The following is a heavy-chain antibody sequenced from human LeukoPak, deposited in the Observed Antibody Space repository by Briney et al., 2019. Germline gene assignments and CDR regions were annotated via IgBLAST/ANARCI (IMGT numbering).Heavy chain of an antibody. CDR1: GGSFSGYY. V-gene: IGHV4-34*01. Sequence: TSETLSLTCAVYGGSFSGYYWSWIRQPPGKGLEWIGEINHSGSTNYNPSLKSRVTISVDTSKNQFSLRLSSVTAADTAMYYCARGKEVITMLRGLKPGYYFDYWGQGTLVTVSS. CDR3: ARGKEVITMLRGLKPGYYFDY. CDR2: INHSGST. J-gene: IGHJ4*02. D-gene: IGHD3-10*01.